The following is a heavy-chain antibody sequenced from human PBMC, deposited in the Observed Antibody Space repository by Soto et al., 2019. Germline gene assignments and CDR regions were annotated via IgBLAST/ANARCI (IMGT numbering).Heavy chain of an antibody. Sequence: AGGSLRLSCAASGFTFSSYSMNWVRQAPGKGLEWVSSISSSSSYIYYADSVKGRFTISRDNAKNSLYLQMNSLRAEDTAVYYCARLGGYCSGGSCPYGMDVWGQGTTVTVSS. J-gene: IGHJ6*02. CDR1: GFTFSSYS. V-gene: IGHV3-21*01. CDR3: ARLGGYCSGGSCPYGMDV. CDR2: ISSSSSYI. D-gene: IGHD2-15*01.